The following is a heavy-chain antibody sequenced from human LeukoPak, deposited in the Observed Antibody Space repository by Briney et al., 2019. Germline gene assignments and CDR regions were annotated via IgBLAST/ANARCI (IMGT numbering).Heavy chain of an antibody. CDR2: FDPEDGET. CDR1: GYTLTELS. D-gene: IGHD3-16*02. J-gene: IGHJ4*02. CDR3: AREVMVGYYDYVWGSYRYREFDY. V-gene: IGHV1-24*01. Sequence: ASVKVSCKVSGYTLTELSMHWVRQAPGKGLEWMGGFDPEDGETIYAQKFQGRVTMTEDTSTDTAYMELSRLRSDDTAVYYCAREVMVGYYDYVWGSYRYREFDYWGQGTLVTVSS.